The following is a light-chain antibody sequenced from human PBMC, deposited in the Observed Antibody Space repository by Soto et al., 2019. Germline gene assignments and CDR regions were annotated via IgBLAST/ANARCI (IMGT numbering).Light chain of an antibody. Sequence: DIQMTQSPTSLSESVGDRVTITCQASQGIRHFAAWYQQKPGKAPKLLIYAASTLQSGVPSRFSGSGSGTDFTLTINSLQPEDVATCSCQKYSSVPVFGPGTKVEIK. J-gene: IGKJ3*01. V-gene: IGKV1-27*01. CDR2: AAS. CDR1: QGIRHF. CDR3: QKYSSVPV.